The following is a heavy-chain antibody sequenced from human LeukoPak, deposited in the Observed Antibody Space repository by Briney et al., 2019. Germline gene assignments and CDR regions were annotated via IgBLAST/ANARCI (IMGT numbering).Heavy chain of an antibody. CDR3: ASLPGGRTAALEFDL. D-gene: IGHD6-13*01. Sequence: PGGSLRLSCATSGFTLSSFWMSWVRQTPGKGLEWVANIKQDGRERYYVDSVKGRLTTSRDNAKNSLFLQMNSLRAEDTAVYYCASLPGGRTAALEFDLRGRGTLVTVSS. CDR1: GFTLSSFW. J-gene: IGHJ2*01. CDR2: IKQDGRER. V-gene: IGHV3-7*01.